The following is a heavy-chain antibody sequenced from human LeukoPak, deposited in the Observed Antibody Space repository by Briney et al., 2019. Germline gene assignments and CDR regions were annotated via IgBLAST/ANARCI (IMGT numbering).Heavy chain of an antibody. CDR3: ARDGDCSRGSCYFPRYGMDV. V-gene: IGHV4-59*01. J-gene: IGHJ6*04. D-gene: IGHD2-15*01. CDR2: IYYSGST. Sequence: PSETLSLTCTVSGGSISGYFWSWIRQPPGKGLEWIGYIYYSGSTNYNPSLKSRVTISLDTSKNQLSLKLSSVTAADTAVYYCARDGDCSRGSCYFPRYGMDVWGKGATVTVSS. CDR1: GGSISGYF.